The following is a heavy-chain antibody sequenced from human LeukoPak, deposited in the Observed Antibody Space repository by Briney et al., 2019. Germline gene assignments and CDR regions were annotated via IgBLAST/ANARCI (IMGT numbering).Heavy chain of an antibody. V-gene: IGHV3-23*01. CDR2: ISSSGANT. Sequence: GGSLRLSCAASGXTFSSYAMSWVRQAPGKGLEWVSSISSSGANTYYADSVKGRFTISRDNSKNTLYLQMSSLRVEDTAVYYCAKRDRPCSGDCSAPYYFDYWGQGTLVTVSS. J-gene: IGHJ4*02. CDR1: GXTFSSYA. CDR3: AKRDRPCSGDCSAPYYFDY. D-gene: IGHD2-21*02.